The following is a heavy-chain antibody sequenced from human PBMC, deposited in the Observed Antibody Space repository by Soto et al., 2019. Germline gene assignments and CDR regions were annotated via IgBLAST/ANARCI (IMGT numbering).Heavy chain of an antibody. J-gene: IGHJ4*02. CDR3: AKENRDCYWCGEH. D-gene: IGHD2-21*02. CDR1: GFTFGDYA. Sequence: EVRLLESGGGLVQPGGSLRLSCAASGFTFGDYAMSWVRQAPGKGLEWVSTISASGPSIYYADSVKGRFTISRDNSRSTLYLPMNSLSADDTALYYCAKENRDCYWCGEHWGQGTLVTVSS. V-gene: IGHV3-23*01. CDR2: ISASGPSI.